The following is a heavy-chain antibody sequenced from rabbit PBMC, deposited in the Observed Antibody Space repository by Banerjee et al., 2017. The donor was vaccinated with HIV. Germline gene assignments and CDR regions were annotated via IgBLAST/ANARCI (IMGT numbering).Heavy chain of an antibody. V-gene: IGHV1S40*01. D-gene: IGHD8-1*01. J-gene: IGHJ4*01. CDR2: IYAGSSGST. Sequence: QSLEESGGDLVKPGASLTLTCTASGFSFSSSYYMCRVRQAPGKGLEWIACIYAGSSGSTYYASWAKGRFTISKTSSTTVTLQMTSLTAADTATYFCARDPGSSYYTRFNLWGPGTLVTVS. CDR3: ARDPGSSYYTRFNL. CDR1: GFSFSSSYY.